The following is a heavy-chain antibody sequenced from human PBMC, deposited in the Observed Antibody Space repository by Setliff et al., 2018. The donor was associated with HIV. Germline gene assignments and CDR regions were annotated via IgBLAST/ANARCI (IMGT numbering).Heavy chain of an antibody. CDR3: ATRAGLTGQEYFQH. V-gene: IGHV1-24*01. D-gene: IGHD3-9*01. J-gene: IGHJ1*01. CDR1: GYTLTELS. Sequence: ASVKVSCKASGYTLTELSMHWVRQAPGKGLEWMGGFDPEDGETIYAQKFQGRVTMTEDTSTDTAYMELSSLRSEDTAVYYCATRAGLTGQEYFQHWGQGTLVTVSS. CDR2: FDPEDGET.